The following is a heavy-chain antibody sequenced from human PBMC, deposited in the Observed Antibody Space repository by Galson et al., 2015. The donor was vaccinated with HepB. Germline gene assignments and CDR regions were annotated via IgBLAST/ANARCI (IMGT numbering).Heavy chain of an antibody. CDR1: GFTFNIFW. D-gene: IGHD4-23*01. V-gene: IGHV3-7*03. CDR3: ARDPTYGGNSLGADY. Sequence: SLRLSCAASGFTFNIFWMSWVRQAPGKGLEWVAAIKPDGSEDYYVDSVKGRFTISRDNAKISMYLQMDSLRAEDTAVYHCARDPTYGGNSLGADYWGQGTLVTVSS. CDR2: IKPDGSED. J-gene: IGHJ4*02.